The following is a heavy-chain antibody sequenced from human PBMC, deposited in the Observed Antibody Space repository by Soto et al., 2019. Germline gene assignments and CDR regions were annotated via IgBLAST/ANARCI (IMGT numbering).Heavy chain of an antibody. Sequence: QITLEESGPALVKPAQTLTLTCTFSGFSLSTSGMGVGWIRQPPGKALEWLALIYWDDDKLYNPSLKSRLSISKYSSENQVVLTMTNMDPVDTATYYCAHRPNRYYYDTCGYYNWFDPWGPGTLVTVSS. CDR2: IYWDDDK. V-gene: IGHV2-5*02. J-gene: IGHJ5*02. CDR1: GFSLSTSGMG. CDR3: AHRPNRYYYDTCGYYNWFDP. D-gene: IGHD3-22*01.